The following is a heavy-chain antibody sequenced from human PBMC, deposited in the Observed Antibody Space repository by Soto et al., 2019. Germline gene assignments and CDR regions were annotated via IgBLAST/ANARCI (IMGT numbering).Heavy chain of an antibody. CDR1: GFTFSDYS. J-gene: IGHJ4*02. CDR3: TKRATTVPTPGNYFDS. V-gene: IGHV3-23*01. D-gene: IGHD1-1*01. CDR2: LTRGGTS. Sequence: GGSLRLSCAASGFTFSDYSMSWVRQTPERGLEWVSTLTRGGTSYYADSVQGRFTVSRDNSKNTVSLQMHSLRAEDTALYYCTKRATTVPTPGNYFDSWGQGTLVTVSS.